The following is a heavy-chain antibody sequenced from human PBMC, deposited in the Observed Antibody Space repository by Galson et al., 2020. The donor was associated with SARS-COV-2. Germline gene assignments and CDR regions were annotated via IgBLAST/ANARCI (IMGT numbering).Heavy chain of an antibody. J-gene: IGHJ4*02. D-gene: IGHD4-4*01. CDR3: AKKGGVAVTDYFDY. CDR1: GFSFSNLA. V-gene: IGHV3-30*09. CDR2: MSSDGSRS. Sequence: GESLKISCAASGFSFSNLAMHWVRQAPGKGLEWVAAMSSDGSRSHYADSVKGRFAISRDNSKNTLYLQMNSLRAEDTALYYCAKKGGVAVTDYFDYWGQGTLVSVSS.